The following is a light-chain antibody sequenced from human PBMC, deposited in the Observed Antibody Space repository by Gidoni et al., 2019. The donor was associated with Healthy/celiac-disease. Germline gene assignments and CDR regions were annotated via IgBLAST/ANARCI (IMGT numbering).Light chain of an antibody. CDR2: GAS. CDR1: QSVSSN. CDR3: QQYNNWPPVT. J-gene: IGKJ1*01. Sequence: RATLSCRASQSVSSNLAWYQQKPGQAPRLLIYGASTRATGIPARFSGSGSGTEFTLTISSLQSEDFAVYYCQQYNNWPPVTFGQGTKVEIK. V-gene: IGKV3-15*01.